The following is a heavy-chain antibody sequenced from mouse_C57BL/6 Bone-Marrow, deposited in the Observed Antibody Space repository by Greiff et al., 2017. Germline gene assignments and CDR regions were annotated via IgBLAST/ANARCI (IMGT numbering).Heavy chain of an antibody. CDR1: GYTFTSYW. Sequence: QVQLQQPGAELVKPGASVKMSCKASGYTFTSYWLTWVKQRPGQGLEWIGDLYPGSGSTNYNEKFKSKATLTVDTSSSTAYMQLSSLPSEDSAVEYCARPYYSNYWYFDVWGTGTTVTVSS. J-gene: IGHJ1*03. V-gene: IGHV1-55*01. D-gene: IGHD2-5*01. CDR2: LYPGSGST. CDR3: ARPYYSNYWYFDV.